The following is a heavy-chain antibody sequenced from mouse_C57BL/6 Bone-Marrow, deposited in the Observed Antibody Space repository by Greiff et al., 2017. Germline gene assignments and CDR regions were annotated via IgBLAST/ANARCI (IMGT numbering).Heavy chain of an antibody. J-gene: IGHJ3*01. V-gene: IGHV1-59*01. CDR2: IDPSDSYT. CDR3: ARWGNDDDGAWLAY. D-gene: IGHD2-4*01. Sequence: QVQLQQPGAELVRPGTSVKLSCKASGYTFTSYWMHWVKQRPGQGLEWIGVIDPSDSYTNYNQKFKGKATLTVDTSSSTAYMQLSSLTSEDSAVYDGARWGNDDDGAWLAYWGQGTLVTVSA. CDR1: GYTFTSYW.